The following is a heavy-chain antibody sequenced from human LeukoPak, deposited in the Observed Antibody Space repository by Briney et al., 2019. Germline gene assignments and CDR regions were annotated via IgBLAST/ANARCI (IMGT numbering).Heavy chain of an antibody. J-gene: IGHJ3*02. CDR1: GGSISSGDYY. D-gene: IGHD3-10*01. CDR2: IYYSGST. CDR3: AREEPYGSGPHAFDI. Sequence: SQTLSLTCTVSGGSISSGDYYWSWIRQPPGKGLEWIGYIYYSGSTYYNPSLKSRVTISVDTSKNQFSLKLSSVTAADTAVYYCAREEPYGSGPHAFDIWGQGTMVTVSS. V-gene: IGHV4-30-4*01.